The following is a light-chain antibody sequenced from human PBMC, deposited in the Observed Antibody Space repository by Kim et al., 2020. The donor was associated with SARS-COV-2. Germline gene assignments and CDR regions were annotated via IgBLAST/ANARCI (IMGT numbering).Light chain of an antibody. J-gene: IGKJ5*01. CDR3: QQYNSSIT. CDR1: QSVRSN. V-gene: IGKV3-15*01. CDR2: GAS. Sequence: SVSPGETATLSCRASQSVRSNLAWYQQKPGQAPRLLIYGASTRATGIPARFSGSGSGTEFTLTISRLQSEDFAVYYWQQYNSSITFGQGTRLEIK.